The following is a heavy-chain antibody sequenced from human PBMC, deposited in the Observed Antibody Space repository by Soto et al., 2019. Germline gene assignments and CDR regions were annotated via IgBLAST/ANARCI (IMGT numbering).Heavy chain of an antibody. CDR1: GYTFTSYG. J-gene: IGHJ6*02. CDR3: ARSSGRFYYYYGMDV. D-gene: IGHD1-26*01. CDR2: ISAYNGNT. V-gene: IGHV1-18*01. Sequence: QVQLVQSGAEVKKPGASVKVSCKASGYTFTSYGISWVRQAPGQGLEWMGWISAYNGNTNYAQKLRGRVTMTTDKATSTAYMELRSLRYDDTAVYYCARSSGRFYYYYGMDVWGQGSTVTVSS.